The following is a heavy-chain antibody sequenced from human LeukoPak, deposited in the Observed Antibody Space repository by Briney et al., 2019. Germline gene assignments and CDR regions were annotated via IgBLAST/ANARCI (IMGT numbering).Heavy chain of an antibody. CDR2: IYSSGSP. CDR3: ARHRTNSAYDPFDY. Sequence: SETLSLTCTVSAGSISTYYWSWIRQPPGKGLEWIGNIYSSGSPNYNPSLNSRVTISVDTSKNQFSLKLRSVTAADTAVYYCARHRTNSAYDPFDYWGQGTLVPVSS. CDR1: AGSISTYY. D-gene: IGHD5-12*01. V-gene: IGHV4-4*09. J-gene: IGHJ4*02.